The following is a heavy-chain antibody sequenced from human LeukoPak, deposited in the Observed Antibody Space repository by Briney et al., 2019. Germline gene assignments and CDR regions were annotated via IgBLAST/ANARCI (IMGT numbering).Heavy chain of an antibody. CDR2: INPNSGGT. V-gene: IGHV1-2*02. CDR1: GYTFTGYY. CDR3: ARVGRGYDSSGYYYGFDY. J-gene: IGHJ4*02. Sequence: ASVKVSCKASGYTFTGYYMHWVRQAPGQGLEWMGWINPNSGGTNYAQKLQGRVTMTTDTSTSTAYMELRSLRSDDTAVYYCARVGRGYDSSGYYYGFDYWGQGTLVTVSS. D-gene: IGHD3-22*01.